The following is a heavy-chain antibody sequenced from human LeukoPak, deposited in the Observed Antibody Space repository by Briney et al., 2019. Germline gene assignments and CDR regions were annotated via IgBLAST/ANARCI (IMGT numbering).Heavy chain of an antibody. CDR2: IKQDGSEK. V-gene: IGHV3-7*03. Sequence: GGSLRLSCAASGFTFSSSAMSWVRQAPGKGLEWVANIKQDGSEKYYVDSVKGRFTISRDNAKNSLYLQMNSLRAEDTAVYYCARDMAEDYYDSSGYSLAFDIWGQGTMVTVSS. CDR1: GFTFSSSA. D-gene: IGHD3-22*01. CDR3: ARDMAEDYYDSSGYSLAFDI. J-gene: IGHJ3*02.